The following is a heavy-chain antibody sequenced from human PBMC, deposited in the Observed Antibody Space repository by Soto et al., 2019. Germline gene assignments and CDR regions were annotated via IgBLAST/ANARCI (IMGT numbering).Heavy chain of an antibody. CDR2: IYYSGST. D-gene: IGHD6-6*01. Sequence: SETLSLTCTVSGGSISSGGYYWSWIRQHPGKGLEWIGYIYYSGSTYYNPSLRSRVTISVDMSKNQFSLKLSSVTAADTAVYYCASSSQNRVFDYWGQGTLVTVSS. CDR3: ASSSQNRVFDY. V-gene: IGHV4-31*03. J-gene: IGHJ4*02. CDR1: GGSISSGGYY.